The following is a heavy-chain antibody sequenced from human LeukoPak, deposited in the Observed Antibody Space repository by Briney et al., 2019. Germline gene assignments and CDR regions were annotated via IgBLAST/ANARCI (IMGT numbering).Heavy chain of an antibody. CDR1: GFTFSDYY. J-gene: IGHJ4*02. Sequence: GGSLRLSCAASGFTFSDYYMSWIRQAQGKGLEWVSYISSSSSYTNYADSVKGRFTISRDNAKNSLYLQMNSLRAEDTAVYYCARGPLYGDYFDYWGQGTLVTVSS. CDR3: ARGPLYGDYFDY. V-gene: IGHV3-11*05. D-gene: IGHD4-17*01. CDR2: ISSSSSYT.